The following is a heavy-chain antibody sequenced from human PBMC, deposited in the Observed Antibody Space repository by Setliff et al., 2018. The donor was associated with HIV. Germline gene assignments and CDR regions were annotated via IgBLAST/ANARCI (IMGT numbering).Heavy chain of an antibody. CDR1: GFTFTNAW. J-gene: IGHJ4*02. CDR3: TTYPNANIRY. V-gene: IGHV3-15*01. D-gene: IGHD2-2*01. Sequence: PGGSLRLSCAASGFTFTNAWMSWVRQAPGKGLEWVGRIKSNVLGATTDYAAPVKGRFTISRDDSINTLYLQMNSLKTEDTAVYYCTTYPNANIRYWGRGTLVTVSS. CDR2: IKSNVLGATT.